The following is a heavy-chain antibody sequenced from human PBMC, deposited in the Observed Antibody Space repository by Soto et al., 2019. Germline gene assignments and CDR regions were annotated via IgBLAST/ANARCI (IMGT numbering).Heavy chain of an antibody. D-gene: IGHD2-2*01. CDR3: ARGLDPIVVVPAAAITNYYYGMDV. V-gene: IGHV1-2*04. CDR2: INPNSGGT. Sequence: GASVKVSCKASGYTFTGYYMHWVRQAPGQGLEWMGWINPNSGGTNYAQKFQGWVTTTRDTSISTAYMELSRLRSDDTAVYYCARGLDPIVVVPAAAITNYYYGMDVWGQGTTVTVSS. J-gene: IGHJ6*02. CDR1: GYTFTGYY.